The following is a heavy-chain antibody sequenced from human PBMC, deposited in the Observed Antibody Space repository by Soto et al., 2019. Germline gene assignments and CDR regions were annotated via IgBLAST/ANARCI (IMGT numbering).Heavy chain of an antibody. CDR3: ARAGYSSGWHYFDY. Sequence: ASVKVSCKASGYTFTSYGISWVRQAPGQGLEWMGWISAYNGNTNYAQKLQGRVTMTTDTSTSTAYMELRSLRSGDTAVYYCARAGYSSGWHYFDYWGQGTLVTVSS. CDR2: ISAYNGNT. CDR1: GYTFTSYG. J-gene: IGHJ4*02. V-gene: IGHV1-18*04. D-gene: IGHD6-19*01.